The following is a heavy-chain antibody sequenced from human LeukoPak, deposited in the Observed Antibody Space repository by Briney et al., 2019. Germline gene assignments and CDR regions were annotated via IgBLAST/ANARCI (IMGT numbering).Heavy chain of an antibody. CDR2: IWYDGSNK. D-gene: IGHD2/OR15-2a*01. J-gene: IGHJ4*02. V-gene: IGHV3-33*08. Sequence: GGSLRLSCATSGFTVSSNYMSWVRQAPGKGLEWVALIWYDGSNKYYTDSVKGRLTISRDNSKDTLFLQMNSLRAEDTAVYYCTREGPRGNSQFDYWGQGTLVTVSS. CDR1: GFTVSSNY. CDR3: TREGPRGNSQFDY.